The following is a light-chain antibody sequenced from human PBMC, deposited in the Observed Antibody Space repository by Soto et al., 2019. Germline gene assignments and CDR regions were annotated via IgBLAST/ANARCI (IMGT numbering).Light chain of an antibody. Sequence: EIVLTQSPATLSLSPGERATLSCRASQSVSTYLAWYQQKLGQAPRLLIYDASSRATGIPARFSGSGSGTYFALTISSLEPEDFAVYYCQQRSNWPRYTFGQGTKLEIK. CDR1: QSVSTY. CDR3: QQRSNWPRYT. V-gene: IGKV3-11*01. CDR2: DAS. J-gene: IGKJ2*01.